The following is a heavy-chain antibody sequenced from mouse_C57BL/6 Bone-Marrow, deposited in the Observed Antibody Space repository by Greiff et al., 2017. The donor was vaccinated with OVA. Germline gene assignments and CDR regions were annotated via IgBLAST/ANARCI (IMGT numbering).Heavy chain of an antibody. D-gene: IGHD2-3*01. J-gene: IGHJ2*01. Sequence: VQLKESGPVLVKPGASVKMSCKASGYTFTDYYMNWVKQSHGKSLEWIGVINPYNGGTSYNQKFKGKATLTVDKSSSTAYMELNSLTSEDSAVYYCARPLSRDYWGQGTTLTVSS. CDR3: ARPLSRDY. CDR2: INPYNGGT. CDR1: GYTFTDYY. V-gene: IGHV1-19*01.